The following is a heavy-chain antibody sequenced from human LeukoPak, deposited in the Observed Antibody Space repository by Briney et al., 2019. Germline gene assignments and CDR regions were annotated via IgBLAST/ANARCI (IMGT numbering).Heavy chain of an antibody. CDR1: GFTFSSYW. Sequence: PGGSLRLSCAASGFTFSSYWMTWVRQAPGKGLEWVANIKQDGSEKYYVDSLRGRFTISRDNAKNSLYLQMNSLRAEDTAVYYCAKDRGSSGWYYFDYWGQGTLVTVSS. J-gene: IGHJ4*02. D-gene: IGHD6-19*01. CDR3: AKDRGSSGWYYFDY. CDR2: IKQDGSEK. V-gene: IGHV3-7*01.